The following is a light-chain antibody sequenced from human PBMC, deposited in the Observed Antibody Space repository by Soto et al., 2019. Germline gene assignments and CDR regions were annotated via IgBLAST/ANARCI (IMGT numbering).Light chain of an antibody. CDR3: HQTYSAPFT. CDR2: TAY. V-gene: IGKV1-39*01. Sequence: DIQMTQSPSSLSASVGDSVTLTCRASQRLFSFLNWYQQAPGRAPKLLISTAYKLQSGVPSRFSGSESGTEFTLNISSLQPADFAIYFCHQTYSAPFTFGPGTKVDVK. CDR1: QRLFSF. J-gene: IGKJ3*01.